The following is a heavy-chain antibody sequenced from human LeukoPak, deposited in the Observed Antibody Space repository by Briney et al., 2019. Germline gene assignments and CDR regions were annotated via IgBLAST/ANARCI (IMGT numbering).Heavy chain of an antibody. CDR2: INWNSGGI. CDR1: GFSFDDYA. D-gene: IGHD5-18*01. Sequence: PGGSLRLSCAASGFSFDDYAMHWVRQAPGKGLEWVSGINWNSGGIGYADSVKGRFTISRDNAKTSLYLQMNSLRAEDTALYYCTTDSRAVRIQLWLSDYWGQGTLVTVSS. CDR3: TTDSRAVRIQLWLSDY. V-gene: IGHV3-9*01. J-gene: IGHJ4*02.